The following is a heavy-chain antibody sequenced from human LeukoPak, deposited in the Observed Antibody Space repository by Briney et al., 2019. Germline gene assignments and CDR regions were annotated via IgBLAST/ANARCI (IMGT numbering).Heavy chain of an antibody. Sequence: PGGSLILSCAASGFTFSSYGMSWVRQAPGKGLEWISFISSSRSTTYYADSVKGRCTISRDNGKNSMYLQMHSLRAEDTAVYYCVRAEVGTTLKYYYYYMDVWGKGTTVTVSS. CDR3: VRAEVGTTLKYYYYYMDV. D-gene: IGHD1-26*01. V-gene: IGHV3-48*01. CDR1: GFTFSSYG. J-gene: IGHJ6*03. CDR2: ISSSRSTT.